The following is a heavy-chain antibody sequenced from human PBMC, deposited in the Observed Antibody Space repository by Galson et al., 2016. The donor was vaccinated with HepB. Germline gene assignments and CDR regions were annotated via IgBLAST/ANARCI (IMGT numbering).Heavy chain of an antibody. J-gene: IGHJ4*02. D-gene: IGHD2-2*01. CDR3: ATEVFGMPFNSDY. V-gene: IGHV3-15*01. Sequence: SLRLSCAASGFTFSNVWMNWVRQAPGKGLEWVGRIRSKTAGGTTDYAAPVKGRFTVSRDDSKNTPFLQMSSLETDDTAVYYCATEVFGMPFNSDYWGLGTVVTVSS. CDR1: GFTFSNVW. CDR2: IRSKTAGGTT.